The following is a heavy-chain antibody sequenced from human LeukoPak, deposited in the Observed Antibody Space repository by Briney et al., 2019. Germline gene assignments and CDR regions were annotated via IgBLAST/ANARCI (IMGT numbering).Heavy chain of an antibody. CDR1: GGSISSGSYY. D-gene: IGHD3-10*01. CDR3: ARGGDMVRV. CDR2: IYTSGST. Sequence: SETLSLTCTVSGGSISSGSYYWRWIRQPAGKGLEWIGRIYTSGSTNYNPSLKSRVTISVDTSKNQFSLKLSSVTAADTAVYYCARGGDMVRVWGQGTLVTVSS. V-gene: IGHV4-61*02. J-gene: IGHJ4*02.